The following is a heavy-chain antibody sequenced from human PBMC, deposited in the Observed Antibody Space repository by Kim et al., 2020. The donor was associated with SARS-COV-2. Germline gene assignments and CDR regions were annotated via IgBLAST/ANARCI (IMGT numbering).Heavy chain of an antibody. J-gene: IGHJ3*02. CDR3: ARLLPLHYGSGSYRAFDI. Sequence: GESLKISCKGSGYSFTSYWISWVRQMPGKGLEWMGRIDPSDSYTNYSPSFQGHVTISADKSISTAYLQWSSLKASDTAMYYCARLLPLHYGSGSYRAFDIWGQGTMVTVS. CDR1: GYSFTSYW. CDR2: IDPSDSYT. V-gene: IGHV5-10-1*01. D-gene: IGHD3-10*01.